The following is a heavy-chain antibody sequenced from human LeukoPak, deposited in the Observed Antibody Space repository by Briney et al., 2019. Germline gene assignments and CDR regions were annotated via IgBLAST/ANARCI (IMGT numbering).Heavy chain of an antibody. CDR2: ISGSGDST. CDR3: AKVLEGDSSGYYYGYPFDY. V-gene: IGHV3-23*01. J-gene: IGHJ4*02. Sequence: GGSLRLSCAASGFTFTTYAMSWVRQAPGKGLEWVSVISGSGDSTYYADSVKGRFTISRDISKNTLYLQMNSLRAEDTAVYYCAKVLEGDSSGYYYGYPFDYWGQGTLVTVSS. CDR1: GFTFTTYA. D-gene: IGHD3-22*01.